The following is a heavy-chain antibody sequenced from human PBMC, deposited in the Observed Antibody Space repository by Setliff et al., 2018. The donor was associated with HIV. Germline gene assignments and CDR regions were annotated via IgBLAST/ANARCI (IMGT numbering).Heavy chain of an antibody. V-gene: IGHV3-7*01. CDR1: GFSFSSYW. Sequence: GGSLRLSCAASGFSFSSYWMSWVRQAQGKGLEWVANIKEDGSEKYYVDSVRGRFTTSRDNAKNSLYLQMNSLRAEDTAVYYCARDATRGGDMDVWAKGTTVTVSS. CDR3: ARDATRGGDMDV. CDR2: IKEDGSEK. D-gene: IGHD2-15*01. J-gene: IGHJ6*03.